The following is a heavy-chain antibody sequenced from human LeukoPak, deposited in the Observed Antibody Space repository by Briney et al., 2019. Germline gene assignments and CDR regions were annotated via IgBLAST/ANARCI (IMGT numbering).Heavy chain of an antibody. CDR1: GFTFSNAW. J-gene: IGHJ4*02. D-gene: IGHD5-18*01. V-gene: IGHV3-15*01. CDR2: IKSKTDGGTT. CDR3: ARGILTAMGYFDY. Sequence: PGGSLRLSCAASGFTFSNAWMSWVRHALGKGLERVGCIKSKTDGGTTDYAAPVKGRFTISRDDSKNTLCLQMNSLRPEDTAVYYCARGILTAMGYFDYWGQGTLVTVSS.